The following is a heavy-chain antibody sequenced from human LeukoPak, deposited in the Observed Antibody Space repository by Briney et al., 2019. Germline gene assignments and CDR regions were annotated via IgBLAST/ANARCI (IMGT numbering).Heavy chain of an antibody. CDR2: IYTSGST. D-gene: IGHD4-17*01. CDR1: GGSISSGSYY. J-gene: IGHJ4*02. CDR3: ARDTTVHFDY. V-gene: IGHV4-61*02. Sequence: PSQTLSLTCTVSGGSISSGSYYWSWIRQPAGKGLEWIGRIYTSGSTNYNPSLKSRVTISVDTSKNRFSLKLSSVTAADTAVYYCARDTTVHFDYWGQGTLVTVSS.